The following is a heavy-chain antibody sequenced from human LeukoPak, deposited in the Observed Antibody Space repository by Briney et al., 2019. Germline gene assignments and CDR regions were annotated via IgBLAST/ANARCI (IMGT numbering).Heavy chain of an antibody. V-gene: IGHV3-30*02. CDR2: IRYDGSNK. CDR3: AKDQGAMGDAFDI. J-gene: IGHJ3*02. Sequence: PGGSLRLSCAASGFTFSSYGMHWVRQAPGKGLEWVAFIRYDGSNKYYADSVKGRFTISRDNSKNTLYLQMNSLRAEDTAVYYCAKDQGAMGDAFDIRGQGTMVTVSS. D-gene: IGHD3-16*01. CDR1: GFTFSSYG.